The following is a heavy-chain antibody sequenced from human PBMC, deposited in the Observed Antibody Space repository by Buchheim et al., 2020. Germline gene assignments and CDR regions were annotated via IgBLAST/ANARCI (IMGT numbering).Heavy chain of an antibody. J-gene: IGHJ2*01. Sequence: DVQVVESGGGLVQPGGSLRLSCAASGFTFNTYSMNWVRQTPGKGLEWISHIRGSDSLIYYADSVRGRFTISRDIAKNSLYLHMNNLRAEDTAMYYCARDPGYTSTWYFDWYFDLWGRGTL. CDR3: ARDPGYTSTWYFDWYFDL. D-gene: IGHD6-13*01. CDR1: GFTFNTYS. V-gene: IGHV3-48*01. CDR2: IRGSDSLI.